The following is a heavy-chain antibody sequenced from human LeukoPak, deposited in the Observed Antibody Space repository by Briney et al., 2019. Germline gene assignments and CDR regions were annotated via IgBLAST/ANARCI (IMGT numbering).Heavy chain of an antibody. CDR3: ARGLGYGDYSNDAFDI. CDR1: GGSFSGYY. J-gene: IGHJ3*02. D-gene: IGHD4-17*01. CDR2: INHSGST. Sequence: SETLSLTCAVYGGSFSGYYWSWIRQPPGKGLEWIWEINHSGSTNYNPSLKSRVTISVDTSKKQFSLKLSSVTAADTAVYYCARGLGYGDYSNDAFDIWGQGTMVTVSS. V-gene: IGHV4-34*01.